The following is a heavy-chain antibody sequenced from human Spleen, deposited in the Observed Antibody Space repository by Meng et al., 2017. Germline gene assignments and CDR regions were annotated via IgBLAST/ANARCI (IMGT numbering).Heavy chain of an antibody. Sequence: QPQLQGSGPGLVKSSQALALTRRVSGGSISTSGYYWGWIRQPPGKGLEWSGSIGHSGITYYTPSLKSRVTVSIDTSKSQFSLKLTSVTAADTAVYYCVRSSGWVRTGFDPWGQGTLVTVSS. J-gene: IGHJ5*02. CDR1: GGSISTSGYY. D-gene: IGHD6-19*01. V-gene: IGHV4-39*01. CDR2: IGHSGIT. CDR3: VRSSGWVRTGFDP.